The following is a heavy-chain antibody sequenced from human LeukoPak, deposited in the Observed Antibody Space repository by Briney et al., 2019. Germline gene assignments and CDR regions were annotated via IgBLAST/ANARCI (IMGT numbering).Heavy chain of an antibody. J-gene: IGHJ5*02. CDR3: AKDPDGERWFDP. CDR1: GFTFSSYA. D-gene: IGHD4-17*01. CDR2: ISGSGGST. V-gene: IGHV3-23*01. Sequence: GGSLRLSCAASGFTFSSYAMNWVRQAPGKGLEWVSAISGSGGSTYYADSVKGRFTISRDNSKNTLYLQMNSLRAEDTAVYYCAKDPDGERWFDPWGQGTLVTVSS.